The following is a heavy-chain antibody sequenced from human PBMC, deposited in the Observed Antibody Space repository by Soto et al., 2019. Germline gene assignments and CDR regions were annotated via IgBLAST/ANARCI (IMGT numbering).Heavy chain of an antibody. CDR2: ISGSGGST. D-gene: IGHD3-9*01. CDR3: AKDGSPIPSLTGYYRLGRFDP. Sequence: EVQLLESGGGLVQPGGSLRLSCAASGFTFSSYAMSWVRQAPGKGLEWVSAISGSGGSTYYADYVKGRFTLSRHNTKNTLYLQMHRLRAEDTAVYYCAKDGSPIPSLTGYYRLGRFDPWGQGTLVTVSS. J-gene: IGHJ5*02. V-gene: IGHV3-23*01. CDR1: GFTFSSYA.